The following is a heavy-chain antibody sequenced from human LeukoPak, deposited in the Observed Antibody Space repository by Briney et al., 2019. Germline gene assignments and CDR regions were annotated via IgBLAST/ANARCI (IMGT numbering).Heavy chain of an antibody. D-gene: IGHD6-19*01. CDR3: ARGRIAVAGTGGFDY. Sequence: PSETLSLTCAVYGGSFSGYYWSWIRQPPGKGLEWIGEINHSGSTNYNPSLKSRVTISVDTSKNLFSLKLSSVTAADTAVYYCARGRIAVAGTGGFDYWGQGTLVTVSS. J-gene: IGHJ4*02. V-gene: IGHV4-34*01. CDR2: INHSGST. CDR1: GGSFSGYY.